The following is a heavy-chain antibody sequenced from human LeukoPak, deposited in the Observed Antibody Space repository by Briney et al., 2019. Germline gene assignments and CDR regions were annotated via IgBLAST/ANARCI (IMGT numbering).Heavy chain of an antibody. D-gene: IGHD4-17*01. V-gene: IGHV4-39*01. J-gene: IGHJ4*02. CDR1: GGSISSSSYY. CDR2: IYYSGST. Sequence: SETLSLTCTVSGGSISSSSYYWGWIRRPPGKGLEWIGSIYYSGSTYYNPSLKSRVTISVDTSKNHFSLKLSSVTPADTAVYYCARQAQRSAFTVTTDYFDYWGQGTLVTVSS. CDR3: ARQAQRSAFTVTTDYFDY.